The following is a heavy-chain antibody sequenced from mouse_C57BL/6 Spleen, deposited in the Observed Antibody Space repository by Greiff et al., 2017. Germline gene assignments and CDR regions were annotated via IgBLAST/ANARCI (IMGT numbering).Heavy chain of an antibody. CDR3: ARRKIYYGYDYFDY. CDR2: FNPNNGGT. CDR1: GYTFTDYN. J-gene: IGHJ2*01. V-gene: IGHV1-22*01. Sequence: VQLQESGPELVKPGASVKMSCKASGYTFTDYNIHWVQQSPGKSLEWIGYFNPNNGGTSYNQKFKGKATLTVNKSSSTAYMELRSLTSEDSAVYYCARRKIYYGYDYFDYWGQGTTLTVSS. D-gene: IGHD2-2*01.